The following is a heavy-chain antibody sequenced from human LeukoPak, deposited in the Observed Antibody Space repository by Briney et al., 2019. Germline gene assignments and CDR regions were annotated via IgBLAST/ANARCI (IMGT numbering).Heavy chain of an antibody. Sequence: SVKVSCKASGGTFSSYAISWVRQAPGQGLEWMGGIIPIFGTANYAQKFQGRVTITADESTSTAYMELRSLRSDDTAVYYCARGYYDILTGYSLYFDYWGQGTLVTVSS. D-gene: IGHD3-9*01. J-gene: IGHJ4*02. CDR2: IIPIFGTA. CDR3: ARGYYDILTGYSLYFDY. V-gene: IGHV1-69*13. CDR1: GGTFSSYA.